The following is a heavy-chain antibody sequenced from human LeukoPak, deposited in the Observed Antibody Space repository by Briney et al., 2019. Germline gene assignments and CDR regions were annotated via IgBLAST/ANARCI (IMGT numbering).Heavy chain of an antibody. J-gene: IGHJ4*02. CDR2: IKEDGSVK. CDR3: ARAIDSSGHPIGY. D-gene: IGHD3-22*01. CDR1: GFTFSSHW. Sequence: GGSLRLSCTASGFTFSSHWMTWVRQPPGKGLEWVANIKEDGSVKYYVDSVKGRFTISRDNAKNSVYLQMNSLRAEDTAVYYCARAIDSSGHPIGYWGQGTLVTVSS. V-gene: IGHV3-7*01.